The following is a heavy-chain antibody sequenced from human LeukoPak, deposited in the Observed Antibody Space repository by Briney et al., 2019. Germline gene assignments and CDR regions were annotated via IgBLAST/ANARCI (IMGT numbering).Heavy chain of an antibody. CDR1: GFTFSSYW. D-gene: IGHD3-22*01. CDR3: ASNYYLDAFDI. J-gene: IGHJ3*02. CDR2: ISSSGSTI. Sequence: GGSLRLSCAASGFTFSSYWMTWVRQAPGKGLEWVSYISSSGSTIYYADSVKGRFTISRDNAKNSLYLQMNSLRAEDTAVYYCASNYYLDAFDIWGQGTMVTVSS. V-gene: IGHV3-48*04.